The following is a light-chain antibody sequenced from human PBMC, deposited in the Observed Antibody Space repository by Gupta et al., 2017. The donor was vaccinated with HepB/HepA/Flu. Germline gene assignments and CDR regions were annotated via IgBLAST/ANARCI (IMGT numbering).Light chain of an antibody. CDR1: SSNIGAGYD. J-gene: IGLJ3*02. V-gene: IGLV1-40*01. Sequence: QSVLTQPPSVSGAPGQRVTIFCTGSSSNIGAGYDVHWYQQFPGTAPKLLIYSSNNRPSGVPDRFSRSKSGTSASLAITGLQAEDEADYYCQSYDFRLNGEGVFGGWTKLTVL. CDR3: QSYDFRLNGEGV. CDR2: SSN.